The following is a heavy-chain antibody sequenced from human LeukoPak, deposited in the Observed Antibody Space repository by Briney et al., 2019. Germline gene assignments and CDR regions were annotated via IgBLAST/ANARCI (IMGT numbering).Heavy chain of an antibody. V-gene: IGHV3-23*01. D-gene: IGHD5-12*01. CDR3: AKDQHGYDKPIDY. J-gene: IGHJ4*02. Sequence: GGSLRLSCAASEFTFNIFAMNWVRQASGRGLEWVSTISGSGISTYYADSVKGRFTISGDNSKNTLYLQINSLRAEDTAVYFCAKDQHGYDKPIDYWGQGTLVTVSS. CDR2: ISGSGIST. CDR1: EFTFNIFA.